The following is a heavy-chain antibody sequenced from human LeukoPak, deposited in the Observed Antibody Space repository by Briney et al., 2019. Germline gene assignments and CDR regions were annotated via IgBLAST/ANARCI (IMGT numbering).Heavy chain of an antibody. V-gene: IGHV3-30*18. CDR2: ISYDGSNK. J-gene: IGHJ4*02. CDR3: AKGFAYYYDSSGYQIDY. Sequence: PGGSLRLSCSASGFTFSSYGMHWVRQAPGKGLEWVAVISYDGSNKYYADSVKGRFTISRDNSKNTLYLQMNSLRAEDTAVYYCAKGFAYYYDSSGYQIDYWGQGTLVTVSS. D-gene: IGHD3-22*01. CDR1: GFTFSSYG.